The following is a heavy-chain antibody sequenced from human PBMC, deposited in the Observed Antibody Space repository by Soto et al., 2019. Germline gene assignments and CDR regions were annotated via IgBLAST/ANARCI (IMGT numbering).Heavy chain of an antibody. Sequence: PSETLSLTCTISGTTINNDAYYWTWVRQHPGKGLEWLGYIYYSGSANYNPSLKSRIRMSLDTSKNQFSLFLMSVTVADTAIYYCARGLRHFFEGGGYYSPLTDWGQGARVTVSS. CDR3: ARGLRHFFEGGGYYSPLTD. D-gene: IGHD3-22*01. V-gene: IGHV4-31*03. CDR1: GTTINNDAYY. CDR2: IYYSGSA. J-gene: IGHJ4*02.